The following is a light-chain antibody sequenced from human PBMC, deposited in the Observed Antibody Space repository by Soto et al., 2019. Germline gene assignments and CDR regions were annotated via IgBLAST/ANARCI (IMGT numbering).Light chain of an antibody. CDR3: QQRSNWPIT. J-gene: IGKJ5*01. CDR1: QSVTSSH. CDR2: GAS. V-gene: IGKV3D-20*02. Sequence: EIVLTQTPGTLCLSPGERATLSCRASQSVTSSHLAWYQQKPGQAPRLIIYGASTRATGIPDRFSGSGADTDFSLTIRRLDPEDFAMYYCQQRSNWPITFGQGTRLEIK.